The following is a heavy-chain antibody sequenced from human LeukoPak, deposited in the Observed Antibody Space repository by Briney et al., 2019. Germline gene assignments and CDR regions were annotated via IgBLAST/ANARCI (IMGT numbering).Heavy chain of an antibody. J-gene: IGHJ3*02. D-gene: IGHD5-12*01. CDR1: GFAFSSYA. CDR2: ISWNSGSI. V-gene: IGHV3-9*01. Sequence: PGGSLRLSCVVSGFAFSSYAMSWVRQAPGKGLEWVSGISWNSGSIGYADSVKGRFTISRDNAKNSLYLQMNSLRAEDTALYYCAKARDQEWLQPRGDAFDIWGQGTMVTVSS. CDR3: AKARDQEWLQPRGDAFDI.